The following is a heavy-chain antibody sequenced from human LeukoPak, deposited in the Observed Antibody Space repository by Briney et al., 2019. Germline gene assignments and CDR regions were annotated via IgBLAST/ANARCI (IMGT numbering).Heavy chain of an antibody. CDR2: ISHDGSNK. CDR3: AKDDYGSPFDY. CDR1: GFTFSSYG. D-gene: IGHD4-17*01. Sequence: GGSLRLSCAASGFTFSSYGMHWVRQAPGKGLEWVAVISHDGSNKYYADSVKGRFTISRDNSKNTLYLQMNSLRAEDTAVYYCAKDDYGSPFDYWGQGTLVTVSS. J-gene: IGHJ4*02. V-gene: IGHV3-30*18.